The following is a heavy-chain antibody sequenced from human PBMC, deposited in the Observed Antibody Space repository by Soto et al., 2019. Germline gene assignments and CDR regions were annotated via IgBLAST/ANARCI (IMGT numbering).Heavy chain of an antibody. CDR1: GYTFTSYG. CDR2: ISAYNGKT. Sequence: QVQLVQSGAEVKKPGASVKVSCKASGYTFTSYGISWVRQAPAQGLEWMGWISAYNGKTNYAQKLQRRVTMTTDTSTSTAYMEQRSLRADDTAVYYCARSIAAAVDFDYWGQGTLVTVSS. V-gene: IGHV1-18*01. J-gene: IGHJ4*02. CDR3: ARSIAAAVDFDY. D-gene: IGHD6-13*01.